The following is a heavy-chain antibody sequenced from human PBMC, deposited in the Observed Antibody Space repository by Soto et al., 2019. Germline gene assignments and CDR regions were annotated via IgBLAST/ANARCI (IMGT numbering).Heavy chain of an antibody. CDR3: ARYTAGTMFDY. V-gene: IGHV4-39*01. Sequence: SETLSLTCPVSGGSSISSNYLGWIRQPPGRGLDWIGSILYSGHTDYNPSLRSRVTISMDTSKNQFSLKLTSVTAEDTAVYYCARYTAGTMFDYWGQGTLVTVSS. J-gene: IGHJ4*02. CDR2: ILYSGHT. CDR1: GGSSISSNY. D-gene: IGHD3-10*01.